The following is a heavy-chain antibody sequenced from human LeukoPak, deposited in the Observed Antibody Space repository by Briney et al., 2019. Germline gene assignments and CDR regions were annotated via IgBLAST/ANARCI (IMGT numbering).Heavy chain of an antibody. V-gene: IGHV3-64*04. CDR3: ARSDYFDY. Sequence: GGSLRLSCSASGFTFSRYAMHWVRQAPGKGLEYVSAISSNGGSTYYADSVKGRFTISRDNAKNTLYLQMNSLRAEDTAVYHCARSDYFDYWGQGTLVTVSS. CDR2: ISSNGGST. J-gene: IGHJ4*02. CDR1: GFTFSRYA.